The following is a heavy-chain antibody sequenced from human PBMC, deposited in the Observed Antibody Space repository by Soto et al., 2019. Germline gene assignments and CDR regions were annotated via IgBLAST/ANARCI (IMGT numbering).Heavy chain of an antibody. Sequence: SVKVSCKASGGTFSSYAISWVRQAPGQGLEWMGGIIPIFGTANYAQKFQGRGTITADESTSTAYMELSSLRSEDTAVYYCARYMVRGVILLSYYYGMDVWGQGTTVTVSS. D-gene: IGHD3-10*01. CDR3: ARYMVRGVILLSYYYGMDV. CDR2: IIPIFGTA. CDR1: GGTFSSYA. J-gene: IGHJ6*02. V-gene: IGHV1-69*13.